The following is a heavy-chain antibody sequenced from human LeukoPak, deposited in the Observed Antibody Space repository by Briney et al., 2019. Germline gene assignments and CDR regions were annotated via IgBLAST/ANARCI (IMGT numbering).Heavy chain of an antibody. V-gene: IGHV5-10-1*01. D-gene: IGHD5-12*01. CDR1: GYSFTRYW. CDR2: IDPSDSYT. CDR3: VTPTNNGFDSIKF. Sequence: GESLRISCKGSGYSFTRYWITLVRQMPGTGLEWMGSIDPSDSYTNYSPSFQGHVTISADKSISTAFLQWSSLRASDTAMYYCVTPTNNGFDSIKFWGQGTLVTVSS. J-gene: IGHJ4*02.